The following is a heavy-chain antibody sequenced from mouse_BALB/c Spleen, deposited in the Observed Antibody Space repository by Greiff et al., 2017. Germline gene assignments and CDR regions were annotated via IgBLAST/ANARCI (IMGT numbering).Heavy chain of an antibody. D-gene: IGHD1-1*01. CDR2: IYPGNVNT. CDR3: ARCPLRYYFDY. CDR1: GYTFTSYY. J-gene: IGHJ2*01. V-gene: IGHV1S56*01. Sequence: QVHVKQSGPELVKPGASVRISCKASGYTFTSYYIHWVKQRPGQGLEWIGWIYPGNVNTKYNEKFKGKATLTADKSSSTAYMQLSSLTSEDSAVYFCARCPLRYYFDYWGQGTTLTVSS.